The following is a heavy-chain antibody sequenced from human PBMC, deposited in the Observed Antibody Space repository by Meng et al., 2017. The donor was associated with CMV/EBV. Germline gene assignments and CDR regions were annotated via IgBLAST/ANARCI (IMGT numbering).Heavy chain of an antibody. V-gene: IGHV3-48*04. Sequence: GESLKISCAASGFTFSSYSMNWVRQAPGKGLEWVSYISSSSSTIYYADSVKGRFTISRDNAKNSLYLQMNSLRAEDTAMYYCARQRRGPAIIDFDLWGRGTLVTVSS. CDR3: ARQRRGPAIIDFDL. J-gene: IGHJ2*01. D-gene: IGHD2-2*01. CDR1: GFTFSSYS. CDR2: ISSSSSTI.